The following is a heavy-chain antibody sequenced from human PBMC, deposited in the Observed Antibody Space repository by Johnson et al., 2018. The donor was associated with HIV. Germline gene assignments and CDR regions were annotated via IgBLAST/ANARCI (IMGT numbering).Heavy chain of an antibody. CDR2: ISWNSDTI. CDR3: AKDINRYDSSRRAFDI. J-gene: IGHJ3*02. CDR1: GFTIDDDA. V-gene: IGHV3-9*01. D-gene: IGHD3-22*01. Sequence: VQLVESGGGFVQPGRSLRLSCAPSGFTIDDDAIHWVRQAPGKGLEWVSGISWNSDTIRYADSVKGRFAISRDNAKNSLYLQMNSLRAEDTALYFCAKDINRYDSSRRAFDIWCQGTKVTVSS.